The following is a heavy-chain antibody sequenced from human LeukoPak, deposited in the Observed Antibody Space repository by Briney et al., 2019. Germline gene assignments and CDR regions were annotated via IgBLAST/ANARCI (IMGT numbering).Heavy chain of an antibody. Sequence: PSETLSLTCTVSGGSISSYYWSWIRQPPGQGLEWIGYIYYSGSTNYNTSLKSRVTISVDTSKNQFSLKLSSVTAAETAVYYCARGSSGYYYVLSWYCDLWGRGTLVTVSS. V-gene: IGHV4-59*01. J-gene: IGHJ2*01. CDR2: IYYSGST. CDR1: GGSISSYY. CDR3: ARGSSGYYYVLSWYCDL. D-gene: IGHD3-22*01.